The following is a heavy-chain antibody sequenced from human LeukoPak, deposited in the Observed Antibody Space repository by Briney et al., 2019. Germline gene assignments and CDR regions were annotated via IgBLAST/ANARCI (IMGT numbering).Heavy chain of an antibody. V-gene: IGHV4-59*04. CDR1: GGSISSYY. D-gene: IGHD5-18*01. J-gene: IGHJ4*02. CDR2: IYHSGRT. Sequence: PSQTLSLTCTVSGGSISSYYWSWIRQPPGKGLESIGSIYHSGRTFYNPSLKSRVTISVDTSKNEFSRMLTSVTAADTAVYYCARLYLPDTRFDYWGQGTLVTVSS. CDR3: ARLYLPDTRFDY.